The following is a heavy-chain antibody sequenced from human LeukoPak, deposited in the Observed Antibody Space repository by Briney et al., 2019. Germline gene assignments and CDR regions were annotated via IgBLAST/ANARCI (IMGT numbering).Heavy chain of an antibody. V-gene: IGHV3-7*01. J-gene: IGHJ6*03. CDR3: ARVSYYYYMDV. CDR1: GFTFSSYW. Sequence: PGGSLRLSYAASGFTFSSYWMSWVRQAPGKGLKWVANIKQDGSEKYYVDSVKGRFTISRDNAKNSLYLQMNSLRAEDTAVYYCARVSYYYYMDVWGKGTTVTVSS. CDR2: IKQDGSEK.